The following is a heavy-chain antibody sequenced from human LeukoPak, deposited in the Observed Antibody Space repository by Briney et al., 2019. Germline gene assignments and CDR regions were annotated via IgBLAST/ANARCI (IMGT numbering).Heavy chain of an antibody. CDR2: ISYDGSNK. Sequence: GGSLRLSCAASGFTFSSYAMHWVRQAPGKGLEWVAVISYDGSNKYYADSVKGRFTISRDNSKNTLYLQMNSLRAEDTAVYYCARENDDFWSGSNYYYMDVWGKGTTVTVSS. J-gene: IGHJ6*03. D-gene: IGHD3-3*01. V-gene: IGHV3-30-3*01. CDR3: ARENDDFWSGSNYYYMDV. CDR1: GFTFSSYA.